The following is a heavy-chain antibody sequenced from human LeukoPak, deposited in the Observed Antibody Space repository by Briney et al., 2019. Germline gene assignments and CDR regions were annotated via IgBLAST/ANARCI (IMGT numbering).Heavy chain of an antibody. CDR2: INHSGST. CDR1: GGSISGYY. Sequence: SETLSLTCTVSGGSISGYYWSWIRQPPGKGLEWIGEINHSGSTNYNPSLKSRVTISVDTSKNQFSLKLSSVTAADTAVYYCAREAPYYYGSGSYYQNWFDPWGQGTLVTVSS. J-gene: IGHJ5*02. CDR3: AREAPYYYGSGSYYQNWFDP. D-gene: IGHD3-10*01. V-gene: IGHV4-34*01.